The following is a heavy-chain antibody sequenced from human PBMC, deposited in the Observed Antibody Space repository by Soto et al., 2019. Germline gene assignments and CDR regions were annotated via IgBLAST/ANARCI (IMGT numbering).Heavy chain of an antibody. CDR2: IYYSEST. Sequence: SETLSLTCTVSGGSISSYYWSWIRQPPGKGLEWIGYIYYSESTNYNPSLKSRVTISVDTSKNQFSLKLSSVTAADTAVYYCATDSSGYYHPFDYWGQGALVTVSS. D-gene: IGHD3-22*01. CDR1: GGSISSYY. V-gene: IGHV4-59*01. CDR3: ATDSSGYYHPFDY. J-gene: IGHJ4*02.